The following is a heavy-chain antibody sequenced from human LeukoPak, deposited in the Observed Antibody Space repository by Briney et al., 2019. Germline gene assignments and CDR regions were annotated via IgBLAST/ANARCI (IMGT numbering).Heavy chain of an antibody. J-gene: IGHJ4*02. CDR2: INSDGSST. CDR3: ARAYCSSTSCFGEY. CDR1: GFTFSSYW. V-gene: IGHV3-74*01. Sequence: GGSLRLSCAASGFTFSSYWMPWVRQAPGKGLVWVSRINSDGSSTSYADSVKGRLTISRDNSKNSLYLQMNSLRAEDTAVYYCARAYCSSTSCFGEYWGQGTLVTVSS. D-gene: IGHD2-2*01.